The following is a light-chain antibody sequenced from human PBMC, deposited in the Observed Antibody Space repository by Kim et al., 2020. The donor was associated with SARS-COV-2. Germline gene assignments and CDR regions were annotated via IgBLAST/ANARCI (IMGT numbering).Light chain of an antibody. J-gene: IGKJ1*01. Sequence: EIVMTQSPATLSVSPGERATLSCRASQSVTTNLAWYQQKPGQAPRLLISGASTRAAGIPARFSGSGSGTEFTLTISSLQSEDFAVYYCHQYNNWLWTFGQGTKVDIK. CDR1: QSVTTN. CDR3: HQYNNWLWT. CDR2: GAS. V-gene: IGKV3-15*01.